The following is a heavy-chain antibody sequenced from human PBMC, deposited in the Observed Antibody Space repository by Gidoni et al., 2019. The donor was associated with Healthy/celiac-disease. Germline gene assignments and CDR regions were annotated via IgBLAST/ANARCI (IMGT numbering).Heavy chain of an antibody. D-gene: IGHD1-20*01. Sequence: EVQLVESGGGLVKPGGSLRLSCAASGFTFSSYSMNWVRQAPGKGLDGVASISSSSSYIYYADSVKGRFNISRDNAKNSLYRQMNSLRAEDTAVYYCARDSPLTGTPTVDYWGQGTLVTVSS. V-gene: IGHV3-21*01. CDR1: GFTFSSYS. J-gene: IGHJ4*02. CDR3: ARDSPLTGTPTVDY. CDR2: ISSSSSYI.